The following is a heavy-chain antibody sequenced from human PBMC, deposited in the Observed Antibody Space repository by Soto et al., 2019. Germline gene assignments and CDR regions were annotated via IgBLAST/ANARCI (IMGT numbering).Heavy chain of an antibody. D-gene: IGHD6-19*01. CDR2: IYAGDSDT. V-gene: IGHV5-51*01. J-gene: IGHJ4*02. CDR1: GYSFTDYW. Sequence: GESLKISCKASGYSFTDYWIGWVRQVPGKGLEWLVTIYAGDSDTRYSRSSEGQVSMSVDTSTSTAYLHWSSLKASDTAMYYCARQHPLDSSAWYNWGQGTLVTVSS. CDR3: ARQHPLDSSAWYN.